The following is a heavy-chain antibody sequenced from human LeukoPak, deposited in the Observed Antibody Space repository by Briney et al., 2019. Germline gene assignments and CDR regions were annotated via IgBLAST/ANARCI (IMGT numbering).Heavy chain of an antibody. V-gene: IGHV3-48*01. J-gene: IGHJ4*02. CDR1: GFTFSSYD. CDR2: ITKSSNTI. D-gene: IGHD3-16*01. CDR3: LREGRGGSFDY. Sequence: GGSLRLSCAASGFTFSSYDMNWVRQAPGKGLEWVSFITKSSNTIYYADSMKGRFTISRDNAKNSLYLQMNSLRAEDTAVYYCLREGRGGSFDYWGQEPLVTVSS.